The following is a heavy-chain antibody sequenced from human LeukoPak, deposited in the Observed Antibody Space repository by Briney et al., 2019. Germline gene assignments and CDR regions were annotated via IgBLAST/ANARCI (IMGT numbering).Heavy chain of an antibody. CDR1: GFTFRFYW. CDR3: ARAGPSSSWHQFDY. Sequence: PGGSLRLSCGASGFTFRFYWMSWVRQAPGKGLEWVANIKQDGSEQYYVESVKGRFTISRDNSKNTLYLQMNSLRAEDTAVYYCARAGPSSSWHQFDYWGQGTLVTVSS. CDR2: IKQDGSEQ. J-gene: IGHJ4*02. V-gene: IGHV3-7*01. D-gene: IGHD6-13*01.